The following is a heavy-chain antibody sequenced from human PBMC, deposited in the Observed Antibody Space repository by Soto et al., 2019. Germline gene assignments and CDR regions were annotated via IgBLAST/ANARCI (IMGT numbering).Heavy chain of an antibody. V-gene: IGHV3-64*02. J-gene: IGHJ4*02. Sequence: GGSLRLSCAASGFTFSSYAMHWVRQAPGKGLEYVSAISSNGGSTFYADSVKGRFTISRDNSESTLYLQMGSLRAEDLAVYYCARAQDYGSGKYYNDYWGQGILVTVSS. D-gene: IGHD3-10*01. CDR2: ISSNGGST. CDR3: ARAQDYGSGKYYNDY. CDR1: GFTFSSYA.